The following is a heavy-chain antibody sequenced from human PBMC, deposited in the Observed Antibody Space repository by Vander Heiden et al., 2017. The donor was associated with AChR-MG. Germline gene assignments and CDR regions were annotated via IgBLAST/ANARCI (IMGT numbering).Heavy chain of an antibody. V-gene: IGHV5-51*03. CDR2: IYPANSDT. CDR3: ATLPSSSWLFKY. D-gene: IGHD6-13*01. Sequence: EVQLVQSGAEVKKPGESLTISCKGSGFSFVHYWTGWVRQLPGKGLEWVGVIYPANSDTRYSPSFQGQVTISADESISTAYLQWNSLKASDTAIYYCATLPSSSWLFKYWGQGTLVTVSS. J-gene: IGHJ4*02. CDR1: GFSFVHYW.